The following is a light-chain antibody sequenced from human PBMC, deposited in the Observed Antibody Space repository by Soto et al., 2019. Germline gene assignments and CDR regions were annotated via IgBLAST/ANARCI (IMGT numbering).Light chain of an antibody. V-gene: IGKV2-28*01. Sequence: DIVMPQSPLSLPVTPGEPASISCRSSQSLLHSNGYNYLDWYLQKPGQSPQILIYLGSNRAYGVTDRFSGSGSGTDFTLKISRVEAEDVGVYYCMQALQTPRTFGQGTKLEI. J-gene: IGKJ2*01. CDR1: QSLLHSNGYNY. CDR2: LGS. CDR3: MQALQTPRT.